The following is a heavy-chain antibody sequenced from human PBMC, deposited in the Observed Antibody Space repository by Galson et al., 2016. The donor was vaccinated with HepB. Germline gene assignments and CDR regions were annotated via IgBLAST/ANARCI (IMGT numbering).Heavy chain of an antibody. V-gene: IGHV3-30-3*01. CDR2: ISFDGHNK. D-gene: IGHD5-18*01. J-gene: IGHJ4*02. Sequence: SLRLSCAASGFTFRHYNMHWVRQPPGKGLEWVAVISFDGHNKYYADSVKGRITISRDNSKNTMYLQMNSLRGEDTAVYYCARGLAYNYGYFDYWGQGTLVTVSS. CDR1: GFTFRHYN. CDR3: ARGLAYNYGYFDY.